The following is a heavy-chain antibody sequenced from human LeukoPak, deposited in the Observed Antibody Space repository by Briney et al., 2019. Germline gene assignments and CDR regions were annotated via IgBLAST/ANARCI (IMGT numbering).Heavy chain of an antibody. J-gene: IGHJ4*02. V-gene: IGHV3-30*18. CDR3: AKTRPLDSSSWSHGDY. CDR1: GFTFSSYG. Sequence: GGSLRLSCAASGFTFSSYGMHWVRQALGKGLEWVAVISYDGSNKYYADSVKGRFTISRDNSKNTLYLQMNSLRAEDTAVYYCAKTRPLDSSSWSHGDYWGQGTLVTVSS. D-gene: IGHD6-13*01. CDR2: ISYDGSNK.